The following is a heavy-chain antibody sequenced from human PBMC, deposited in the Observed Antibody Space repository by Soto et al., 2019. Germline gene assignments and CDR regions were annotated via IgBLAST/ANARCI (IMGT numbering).Heavy chain of an antibody. V-gene: IGHV1-58*01. J-gene: IGHJ4*02. CDR1: GFTFTSSA. D-gene: IGHD1-7*01. CDR2: IVVGSGNT. Sequence: GASVKVSCKASGFTFTSSAVQWVRQARGQRLEWIGWIVVGSGNTNYAQKFQERVTITRDMSTSTAYMELSSLRSEDTAVYYCAVAPNWNYWVISFDYWGQGTLVTVSS. CDR3: AVAPNWNYWVISFDY.